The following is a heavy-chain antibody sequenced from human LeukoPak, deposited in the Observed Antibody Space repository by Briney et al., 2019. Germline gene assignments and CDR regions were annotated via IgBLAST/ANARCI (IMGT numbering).Heavy chain of an antibody. D-gene: IGHD1-1*01. CDR1: GFSFSNFW. V-gene: IGHV3-7*01. CDR2: MNEAGSDK. J-gene: IGHJ4*02. Sequence: GGSLRLSCAASGFSFSNFWMSWLRQAPGKGLEWVSHMNEAGSDKYYVEYVKGRFSISRDNAKNSLTLQMNSLRVEDTAVYYCVSWDVGHNNYWGQGAQVTVSS. CDR3: VSWDVGHNNY.